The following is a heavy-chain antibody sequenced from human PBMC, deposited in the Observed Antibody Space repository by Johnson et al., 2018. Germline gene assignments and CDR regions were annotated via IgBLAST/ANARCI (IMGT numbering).Heavy chain of an antibody. J-gene: IGHJ3*02. Sequence: VQLVQSGGGVVQPGRSLRLSCAASGFTFSSYSMNWVRQAPGKGLEWVSSISSSSSYIYYADSVKGRFTISRDNAKNSLYLQMNSLRAEDTAVYYCARDHLVAGVSEAFDIWGQGTMVTVSS. V-gene: IGHV3-21*01. CDR2: ISSSSSYI. CDR1: GFTFSSYS. CDR3: ARDHLVAGVSEAFDI. D-gene: IGHD6-19*01.